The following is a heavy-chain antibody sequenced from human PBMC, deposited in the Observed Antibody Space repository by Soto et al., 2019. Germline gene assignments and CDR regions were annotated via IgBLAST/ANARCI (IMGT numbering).Heavy chain of an antibody. Sequence: HPGGSLRLSCAASGFTFSIYGMHWVRQAPGKGLEWVAVIWYDGSDKYYADSVKGRFTISRDNSKNTLSLQMNSLRAEDTAVYYCARDSGYCSGGSCYPEGFDYWGQGTLVTVSS. CDR2: IWYDGSDK. J-gene: IGHJ4*02. CDR1: GFTFSIYG. CDR3: ARDSGYCSGGSCYPEGFDY. D-gene: IGHD2-15*01. V-gene: IGHV3-33*01.